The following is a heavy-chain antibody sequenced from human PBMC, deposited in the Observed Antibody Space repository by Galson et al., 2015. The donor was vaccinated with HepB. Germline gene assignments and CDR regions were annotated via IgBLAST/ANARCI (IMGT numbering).Heavy chain of an antibody. Sequence: SLRLSCAASGFTFSSYAFHWVRQAPGKGLEWVAVISYDVSNKYYADSVKGRFTISRDNSKNTVYLKMNSLTPEDTAVYYCAREPFIQPYYYDSSGKTLDYWGQGTLVTVSS. CDR2: ISYDVSNK. CDR1: GFTFSSYA. J-gene: IGHJ4*02. V-gene: IGHV3-30*04. CDR3: AREPFIQPYYYDSSGKTLDY. D-gene: IGHD3-22*01.